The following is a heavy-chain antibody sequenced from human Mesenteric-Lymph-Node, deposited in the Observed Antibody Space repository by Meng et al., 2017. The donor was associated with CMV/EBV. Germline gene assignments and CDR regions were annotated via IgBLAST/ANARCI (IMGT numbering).Heavy chain of an antibody. CDR3: ATDYSNPLDYYYDGLSV. D-gene: IGHD2/OR15-2a*01. CDR2: ISWKSDNI. V-gene: IGHV3-9*01. J-gene: IGHJ6*02. CDR1: GFKFDDYA. Sequence: SLKISCVTSGFKFDDYAMHWVRQTPGKGLEWVSGISWKSDNIDYADPVKGRFTISRDNAKNSLYLQMNSLRTEDTAIYYCATDYSNPLDYYYDGLSVWGQGTTVTVSS.